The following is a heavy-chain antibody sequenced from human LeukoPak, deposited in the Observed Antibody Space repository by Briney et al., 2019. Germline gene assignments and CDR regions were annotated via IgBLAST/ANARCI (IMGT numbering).Heavy chain of an antibody. J-gene: IGHJ4*02. Sequence: GGSLRLSCVASGFSFSDYYMHWIRQAPGKGLEWVSFFSGSGGHIYYAESVKGRFTISRDNAKNSLYLQMNSLRAEDTAVYYCASDIAAANFDYWGQGTLVTVSS. CDR1: GFSFSDYY. CDR2: FSGSGGHI. CDR3: ASDIAAANFDY. D-gene: IGHD6-13*01. V-gene: IGHV3-11*04.